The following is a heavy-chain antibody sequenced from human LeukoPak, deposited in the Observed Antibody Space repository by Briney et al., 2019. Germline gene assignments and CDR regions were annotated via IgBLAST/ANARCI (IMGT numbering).Heavy chain of an antibody. CDR2: ISTSGITT. J-gene: IGHJ4*02. D-gene: IGHD6-19*01. CDR3: ARYNSGYDY. Sequence: PGGSLRLSCEASGFTFSSYAMGWVRQAPGKGLEWVSTISTSGITTYYADSVKGRFTISRDSSKNTLCLQMNSLRAEDTAVYFCARYNSGYDYWGQGTLVTVSS. V-gene: IGHV3-23*01. CDR1: GFTFSSYA.